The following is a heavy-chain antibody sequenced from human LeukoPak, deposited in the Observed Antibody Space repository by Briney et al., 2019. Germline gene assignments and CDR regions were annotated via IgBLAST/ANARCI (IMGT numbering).Heavy chain of an antibody. CDR1: LFTFSSYV. Sequence: GGALRDSCAASLFTFSSYVLNWVRPAPGKGLEGVSPISGSGGSTYFADYVKGRFTLSRGNSKNPQYLQKNKLVAEDTAVYYCAKDRYYYCSGSYYSMDAFDIWGQGTMVTVSS. CDR2: ISGSGGST. V-gene: IGHV3-23*01. CDR3: AKDRYYYCSGSYYSMDAFDI. D-gene: IGHD3-10*01. J-gene: IGHJ3*02.